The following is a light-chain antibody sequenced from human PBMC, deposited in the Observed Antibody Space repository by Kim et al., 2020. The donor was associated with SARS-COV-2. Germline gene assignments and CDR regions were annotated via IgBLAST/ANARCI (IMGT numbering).Light chain of an antibody. J-gene: IGLJ1*01. CDR1: SSDVGGYNY. CDR3: CSYAGSYTFGYV. V-gene: IGLV2-11*01. CDR2: DVS. Sequence: VTISCTGTSSDVGGYNYVSWYQQHPGKAPKLMIYDVSKRPSGVPDRFSGSKSGNTASLTISGLQAEDEADYYCCSYAGSYTFGYVFGTGTKVTVL.